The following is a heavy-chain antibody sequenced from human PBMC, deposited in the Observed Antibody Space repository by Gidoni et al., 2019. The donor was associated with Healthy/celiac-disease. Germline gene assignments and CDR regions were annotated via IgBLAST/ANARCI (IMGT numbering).Heavy chain of an antibody. J-gene: IGHJ3*02. CDR2: IIPILGIA. CDR1: GDTFSSYT. D-gene: IGHD2-2*01. Sequence: QVQLVQSGAEVKKPGSSVKVSCKASGDTFSSYTISWVRHAPGQGLEWMGRIIPILGIANYAQKFQGRVTITADKSTSTAYMELSSLRSEDTAVYYCARDLGAEGYCSSTSCYRFVSAAFDIWGQGTMVTVSS. CDR3: ARDLGAEGYCSSTSCYRFVSAAFDI. V-gene: IGHV1-69*08.